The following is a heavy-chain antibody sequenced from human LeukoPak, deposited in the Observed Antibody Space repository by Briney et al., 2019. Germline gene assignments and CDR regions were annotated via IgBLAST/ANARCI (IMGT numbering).Heavy chain of an antibody. V-gene: IGHV3-48*01. J-gene: IGHJ3*02. CDR3: ARVRGTYYRDAFDI. D-gene: IGHD1-26*01. Sequence: PGGSLRLSCAASGFTFSSYGMNWVRQAPGRGLEWVSHITSSGTIYYADSVKGRFTISRDNAKNSLYLQMNSLRAEDTGVYHCARVRGTYYRDAFDIWGQGTVVTVSS. CDR2: ITSSGTI. CDR1: GFTFSSYG.